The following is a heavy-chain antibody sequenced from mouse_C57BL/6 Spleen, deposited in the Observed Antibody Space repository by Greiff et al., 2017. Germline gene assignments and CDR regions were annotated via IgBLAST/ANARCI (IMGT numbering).Heavy chain of an antibody. Sequence: VQLQQSGTVLVRPGASVKMSCTTSGYTFTSYWMHWVKQRPGQGLEWIGAIYPGNSDTSYNQKFKGKATLTAVTSASTAYLRLSSLTNEDSAVYNCTRVTGDFDYWGQGTTLTVSS. J-gene: IGHJ2*01. D-gene: IGHD2-13*01. CDR1: GYTFTSYW. V-gene: IGHV1-5*01. CDR3: TRVTGDFDY. CDR2: IYPGNSDT.